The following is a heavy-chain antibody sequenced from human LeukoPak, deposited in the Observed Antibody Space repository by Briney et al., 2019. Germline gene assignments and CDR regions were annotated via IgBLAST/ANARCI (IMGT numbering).Heavy chain of an antibody. CDR3: ARDAEESLWELLTEDAFDI. J-gene: IGHJ3*02. D-gene: IGHD1-26*01. CDR1: GFTFSSYS. V-gene: IGHV3-21*01. CDR2: ISSSSSYI. Sequence: KPGGSLRLSCAASGFTFSSYSMNWVRQAPGKGLESVSSISSSSSYIYYADSVKGRFTISRDNSKNSLYLQMNSLRAEDTAVYYCARDAEESLWELLTEDAFDIWGQGTMVTVSS.